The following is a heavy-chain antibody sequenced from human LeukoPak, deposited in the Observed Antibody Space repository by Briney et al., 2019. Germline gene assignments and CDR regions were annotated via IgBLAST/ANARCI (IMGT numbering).Heavy chain of an antibody. CDR1: GFTFSSYA. J-gene: IGHJ6*02. Sequence: PGGSLRLSCAASGFTFSSYAMSWVRQAPGKGLEWVSAISGSGGSTYYADSVKGRFTISRDNSKNTLYLQMNSLRAEDTAVYYCARLIAAAGTNYYYYYGMDVWGQGTTVTVSS. D-gene: IGHD6-13*01. V-gene: IGHV3-23*01. CDR2: ISGSGGST. CDR3: ARLIAAAGTNYYYYYGMDV.